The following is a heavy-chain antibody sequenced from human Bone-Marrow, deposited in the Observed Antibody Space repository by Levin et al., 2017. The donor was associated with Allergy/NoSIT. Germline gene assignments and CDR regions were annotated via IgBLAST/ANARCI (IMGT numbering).Heavy chain of an antibody. CDR2: ISGSGTST. J-gene: IGHJ4*02. V-gene: IGHV3-23*01. Sequence: LSLPCAASGFTFRSYAMSWVRQAPGKGLDWVSAISGSGTSTYYADSVKGRFTISRDNSMTTLYLQMKSLRAEDTAVYYCAKGAGWVAGAVALIWGQGTLVTVSS. D-gene: IGHD6-19*01. CDR1: GFTFRSYA. CDR3: AKGAGWVAGAVALI.